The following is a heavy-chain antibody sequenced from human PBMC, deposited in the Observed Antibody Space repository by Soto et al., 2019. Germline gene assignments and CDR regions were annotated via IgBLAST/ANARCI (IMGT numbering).Heavy chain of an antibody. CDR1: GGPITTNNGGHY. D-gene: IGHD3-3*02. V-gene: IGHV4-31*03. J-gene: IGHJ5*02. CDR3: AGGGEVPFLRRGWFDP. CDR2: IYYSVNT. Sequence: QVQLQESGPGLVKPSQTLSLTCTVSGGPITTNNGGHYWSWIRQQPGKGPEWLGYIYYSVNTYYNPSLERRLTMSVDTSKNQSALRLTSVPAADTAVYYCAGGGEVPFLRRGWFDPWGQGTLVTVSA.